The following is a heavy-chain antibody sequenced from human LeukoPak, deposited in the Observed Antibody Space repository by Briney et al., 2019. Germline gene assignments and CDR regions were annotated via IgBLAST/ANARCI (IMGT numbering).Heavy chain of an antibody. CDR3: ARDHRGIPY. CDR1: GFTFSSYA. V-gene: IGHV3-7*01. D-gene: IGHD5-18*01. CDR2: IKQDGSEK. Sequence: GGSLRLSCAASGFTFSSYAMHWVRQAPGKGLEWVANIKQDGSEKYYVDSVKGRFTISRDNAKNSLYLQMNSLRAEDTAVYYCARDHRGIPYWGQGTLVTVSS. J-gene: IGHJ4*02.